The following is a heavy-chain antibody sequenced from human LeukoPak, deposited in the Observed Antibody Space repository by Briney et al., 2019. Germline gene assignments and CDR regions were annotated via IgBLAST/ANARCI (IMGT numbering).Heavy chain of an antibody. CDR1: GGSISSYY. Sequence: SETLSLTCTVSGGSISSYYWSWIRQPPGKGLEWIGYIYYSGSTNYNPSLKSRVTISVDTSKNQFSLKLSSVTAAHTAVYYCARHGNYYDSSGSDFDYWGQGTLVTVSS. J-gene: IGHJ4*02. D-gene: IGHD3-22*01. CDR2: IYYSGST. V-gene: IGHV4-59*08. CDR3: ARHGNYYDSSGSDFDY.